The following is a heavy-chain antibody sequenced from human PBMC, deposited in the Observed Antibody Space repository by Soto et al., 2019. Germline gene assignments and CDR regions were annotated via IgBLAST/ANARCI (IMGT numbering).Heavy chain of an antibody. J-gene: IGHJ5*01. V-gene: IGHV1-2*02. D-gene: IGHD6-13*01. CDR3: AKVNKQQWVLNWFDS. CDR2: INPKSGGT. Sequence: ASVKVSCKASGYTFTDNYIHWVRQAPGQGLEWMGWINPKSGGTHYAQKFQGRVTVTRDTSISTAHMELIRLRSDDTAVYYCAKVNKQQWVLNWFDSRRQGTLVTVSS. CDR1: GYTFTDNY.